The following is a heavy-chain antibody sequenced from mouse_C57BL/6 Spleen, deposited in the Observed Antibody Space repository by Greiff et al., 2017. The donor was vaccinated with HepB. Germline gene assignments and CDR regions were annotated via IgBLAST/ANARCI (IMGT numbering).Heavy chain of an antibody. J-gene: IGHJ3*01. CDR3: ARERGMMVTTSELAY. V-gene: IGHV5-12*01. CDR2: ISNGGGST. Sequence: EVHLVESGGGLVQPGGSLKLSCAASGFTFSDYYMYWVRQTPEKRLEWVAYISNGGGSTYYPDTVKGRFTISRDNAKNTLYLQRSRLKSEDTAMYYCARERGMMVTTSELAYWGQGTLVTVSA. D-gene: IGHD2-3*01. CDR1: GFTFSDYY.